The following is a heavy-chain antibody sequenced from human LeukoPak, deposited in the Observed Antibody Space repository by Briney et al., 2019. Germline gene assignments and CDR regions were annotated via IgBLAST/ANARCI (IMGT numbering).Heavy chain of an antibody. CDR2: INPHSGGT. D-gene: IGHD3-16*01. V-gene: IGHV1-2*02. J-gene: IGHJ5*02. CDR3: ARDTFGGVIP. Sequence: ASVKVSCKASGYTFTGYYIHWVRQAPGQGLEWMGWINPHSGGTNYAQKFQGGVTMTRDTSITTAYMELSSLRSDDTAVYYCARDTFGGVIPWGQGTLVTVSS. CDR1: GYTFTGYY.